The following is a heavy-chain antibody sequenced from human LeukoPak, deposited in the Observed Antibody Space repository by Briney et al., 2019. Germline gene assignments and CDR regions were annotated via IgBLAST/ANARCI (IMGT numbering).Heavy chain of an antibody. CDR3: ARGAVPDSSEEQYYFDY. J-gene: IGHJ4*02. CDR2: ISSSSSYI. V-gene: IGHV3-21*01. Sequence: GGSLRLSCAASGFTFSSYSMNWVRQAPGKGLEWVSSISSSSSYIYYADSVKGRFTISRDNAKNSLYLQMSSLRAEDTAVYYCARGAVPDSSEEQYYFDYWGQGTLVTVSS. D-gene: IGHD6-25*01. CDR1: GFTFSSYS.